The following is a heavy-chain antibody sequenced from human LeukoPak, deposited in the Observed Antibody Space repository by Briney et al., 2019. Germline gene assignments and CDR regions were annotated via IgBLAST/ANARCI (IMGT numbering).Heavy chain of an antibody. CDR3: ARDAPLRSSGWFDP. CDR2: INTNSGGT. J-gene: IGHJ5*02. D-gene: IGHD5/OR15-5a*01. V-gene: IGHV1-2*02. CDR1: GYTFTGYY. Sequence: ASVKVSCKASGYTFTGYYMHWVRQAPGQGLEWMGWINTNSGGTNYAQKFQGRVTMTRDTSISTAYMELSGLRSDDTAVYYCARDAPLRSSGWFDPWGQGTLVTVSS.